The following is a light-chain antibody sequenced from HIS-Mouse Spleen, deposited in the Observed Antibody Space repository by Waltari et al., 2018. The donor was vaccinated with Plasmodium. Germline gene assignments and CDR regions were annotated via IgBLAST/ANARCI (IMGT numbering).Light chain of an antibody. J-gene: IGLJ3*02. CDR2: RNN. V-gene: IGLV1-47*01. CDR1: SSNIGSNY. Sequence: QSVLTQPPSASGTPGQRVTISCSGSSSNIGSNYVYWYQQLPGTAPKLLIYRNNPGPSGGPDGVSGSKSGTAASLAIGGLRSEDEADYYCAAWDDSLSGWVFGGGTKLTVL. CDR3: AAWDDSLSGWV.